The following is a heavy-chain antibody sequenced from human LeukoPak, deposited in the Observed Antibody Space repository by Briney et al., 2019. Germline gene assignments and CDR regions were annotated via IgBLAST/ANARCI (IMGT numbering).Heavy chain of an antibody. CDR2: IYYSGST. D-gene: IGHD6-13*01. CDR1: GGSISSYY. J-gene: IGHJ6*02. Sequence: SETLSLTCTVSGGSISSYYWSWIRQPPGKGLEWIGYIYYSGSTNYNPSLMSRVTISVDTSKNQFSLKLSSVTAADTAVYYCARQLIAAAGTPLYYYYGMDVWGQGTTVTVSS. CDR3: ARQLIAAAGTPLYYYYGMDV. V-gene: IGHV4-59*01.